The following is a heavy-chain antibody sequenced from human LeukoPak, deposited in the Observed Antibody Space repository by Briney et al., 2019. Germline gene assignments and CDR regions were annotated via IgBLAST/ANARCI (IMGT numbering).Heavy chain of an antibody. V-gene: IGHV4-59*08. CDR1: GRSITGDS. D-gene: IGHD3-22*01. CDR2: VYYSGSN. Sequence: KTSQTLSPTRPVAGRSITGDSWSCIRQPPGKGMEYMGYVYYSGSNDYNPSLEGRTPISVDPSKNQFSLKLSSVTLADPAVYSCAIQYYDSSGYYYFDYWGRGTLVSVSS. CDR3: AIQYYDSSGYYYFDY. J-gene: IGHJ4*02.